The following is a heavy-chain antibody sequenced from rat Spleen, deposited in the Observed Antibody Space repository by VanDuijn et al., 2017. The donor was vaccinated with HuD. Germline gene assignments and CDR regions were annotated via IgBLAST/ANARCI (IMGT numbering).Heavy chain of an antibody. V-gene: IGHV5-31*01. CDR2: ITNTGGSI. Sequence: EVQLVESGGGLVQPGRSLKLSCVASGFTFNNYWMSWIRQAPGKGLEWVASITNTGGSIYYPDSVKGRFTISRDNAQNTLYLQMNSLRSEDTATYYCTRGGSSSYLEDYFDYWGQGVMVTVSS. CDR3: TRGGSSSYLEDYFDY. CDR1: GFTFNNYW. J-gene: IGHJ2*01. D-gene: IGHD1-2*01.